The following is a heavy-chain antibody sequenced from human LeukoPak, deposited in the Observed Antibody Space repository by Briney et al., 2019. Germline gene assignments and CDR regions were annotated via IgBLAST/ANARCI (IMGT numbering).Heavy chain of an antibody. Sequence: SVKVSCKASGGTFSSYAISWVRQAPGQGLEWMGGIILIFGTANYAQEFQGRVTITTDESASTAYMELSSLRSEDTAVYYCASLGDFWSGYWYFQHWGQGTLVTVSS. CDR1: GGTFSSYA. V-gene: IGHV1-69*05. D-gene: IGHD3-3*01. CDR3: ASLGDFWSGYWYFQH. J-gene: IGHJ1*01. CDR2: IILIFGTA.